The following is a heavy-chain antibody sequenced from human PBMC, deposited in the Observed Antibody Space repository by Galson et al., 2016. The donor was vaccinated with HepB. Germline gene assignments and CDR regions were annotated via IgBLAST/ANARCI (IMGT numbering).Heavy chain of an antibody. V-gene: IGHV5-10-1*01. Sequence: QSGAEVKKPGESLRISCKGSGYSFTSYWISWVRQMPGKGLEWMGRIDPSDSYTKYSPSFQDHVTISADKSISTAYLQWSRLKASDTAMYYCAITHYYDSSAYSYHYWSQGTLVTVSS. CDR2: IDPSDSYT. D-gene: IGHD3-22*01. CDR3: AITHYYDSSAYSYHY. J-gene: IGHJ4*02. CDR1: GYSFTSYW.